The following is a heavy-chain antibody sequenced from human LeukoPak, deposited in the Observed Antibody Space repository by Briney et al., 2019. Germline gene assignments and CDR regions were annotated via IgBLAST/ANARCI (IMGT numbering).Heavy chain of an antibody. V-gene: IGHV4-34*01. Sequence: PSETLSLTCAVYGGSFSGYYWSWIRQPPGKGLEWIGEINHSGSTNYNPSLKSRVTISEDTSKNQFSLKLSSVTAADTAVYYCARPQGGTTYAFDIWGQGTMVTVSS. CDR1: GGSFSGYY. CDR2: INHSGST. J-gene: IGHJ3*02. D-gene: IGHD1-7*01. CDR3: ARPQGGTTYAFDI.